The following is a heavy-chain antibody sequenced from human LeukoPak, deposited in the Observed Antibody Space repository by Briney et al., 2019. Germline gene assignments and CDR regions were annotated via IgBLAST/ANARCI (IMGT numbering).Heavy chain of an antibody. CDR2: ISYDGSNK. V-gene: IGHV3-30-3*01. CDR3: ARNWSSGWYSYYYYGMDV. D-gene: IGHD6-19*01. J-gene: IGHJ6*02. Sequence: GGSLRLSCAASGFTFSSYAMHWVRQAPGKGLEWVAVISYDGSNKYYADSVKGRFTISRDNSKNTLYLQMNSLRAEDTAVYYCARNWSSGWYSYYYYGMDVWGQGTTVTVSS. CDR1: GFTFSSYA.